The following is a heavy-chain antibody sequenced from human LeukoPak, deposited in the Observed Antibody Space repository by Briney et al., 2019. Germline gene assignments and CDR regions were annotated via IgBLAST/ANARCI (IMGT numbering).Heavy chain of an antibody. CDR3: ARDLAGTIDY. J-gene: IGHJ4*02. CDR1: GFTFSSYA. V-gene: IGHV3-30-3*01. Sequence: GGSLRLSCAASGFTFSSYAMHWVRQAPGKGLEWVAVISYDGSNKYYADSVKGRFTISRDNSKNTLYLQMNSLRAEDTAVYYCARDLAGTIDYWGQGTLVTVSS. CDR2: ISYDGSNK. D-gene: IGHD6-19*01.